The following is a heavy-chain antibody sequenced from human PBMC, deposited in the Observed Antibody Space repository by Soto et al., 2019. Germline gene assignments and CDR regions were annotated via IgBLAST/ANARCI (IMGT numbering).Heavy chain of an antibody. CDR1: GGSISSGGYY. CDR3: ARDYYDFWSGHEYYMDV. D-gene: IGHD3-3*01. CDR2: IYYSGST. J-gene: IGHJ6*03. Sequence: PSETLSLTCTVSGGSISSGGYYWSWIRQHPGKGLEWIGYIYYSGSTYYNPSLKSRVTISVDTSKNQFSLKLSSVTAADTAVYYCARDYYDFWSGHEYYMDVWGKGTTVTVSS. V-gene: IGHV4-31*03.